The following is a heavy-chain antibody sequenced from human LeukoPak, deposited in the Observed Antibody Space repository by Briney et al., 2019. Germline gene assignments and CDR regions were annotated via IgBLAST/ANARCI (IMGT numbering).Heavy chain of an antibody. J-gene: IGHJ4*02. D-gene: IGHD5-12*01. Sequence: GGSLRLSCAASGFTFNSYGMHWVRQAPGKGLEWVAVISYDGSNKYYADSVKGRFTISRDNSKNTVYLQMDSLRTEDTAEYYCAKGDSYGGYIGHDYWGQGTLVTVSS. V-gene: IGHV3-30*18. CDR1: GFTFNSYG. CDR2: ISYDGSNK. CDR3: AKGDSYGGYIGHDY.